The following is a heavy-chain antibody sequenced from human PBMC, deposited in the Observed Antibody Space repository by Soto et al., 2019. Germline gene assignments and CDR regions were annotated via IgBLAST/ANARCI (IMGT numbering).Heavy chain of an antibody. V-gene: IGHV1-8*01. CDR1: GYTFTSYD. Sequence: ASVKVSCKASGYTFTSYDINWVRQATGQGLEWMGWMNPNSGNTSYAQKFQGRVTMTRNTSISTAYMELSSLKASDTAMYYCASPRNGGKYDSSGYYLSYYYYGMDVWGQGTTVTVPS. J-gene: IGHJ6*02. CDR2: MNPNSGNT. D-gene: IGHD3-22*01. CDR3: ASPRNGGKYDSSGYYLSYYYYGMDV.